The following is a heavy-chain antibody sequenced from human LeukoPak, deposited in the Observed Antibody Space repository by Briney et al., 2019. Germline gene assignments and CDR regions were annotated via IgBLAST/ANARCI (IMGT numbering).Heavy chain of an antibody. J-gene: IGHJ6*02. CDR1: GGTFSSNV. Sequence: ASVKVSCKASGGTFSSNVISWVRQAPGQGLEWMGGIILIFGTANYAQKFQGRVTITADESTSTAYMELSSLRSEDTAVYYCARGVYSYGSFRYYYYGMDVWGQGTTVTVSS. V-gene: IGHV1-69*01. CDR2: IILIFGTA. CDR3: ARGVYSYGSFRYYYYGMDV. D-gene: IGHD5-18*01.